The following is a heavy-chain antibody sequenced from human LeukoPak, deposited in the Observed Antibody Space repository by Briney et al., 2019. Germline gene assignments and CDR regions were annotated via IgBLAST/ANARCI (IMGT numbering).Heavy chain of an antibody. CDR1: GGSISSGGYS. CDR3: ARSDYYYGMDV. CDR2: IYHSGST. V-gene: IGHV4-30-2*01. Sequence: PSETLSLTCAVSGGSISSGGYSWSWIRQPPGKGLEWIWYIYHSGSTYYNPSLKSRVTISVDRSKNQFSLKLSSVTAADTAVYYCARSDYYYGMDVWGQGTTVTVSS. J-gene: IGHJ6*02.